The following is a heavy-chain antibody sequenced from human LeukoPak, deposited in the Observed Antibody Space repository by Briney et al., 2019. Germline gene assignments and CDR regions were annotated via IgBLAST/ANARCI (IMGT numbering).Heavy chain of an antibody. Sequence: GASVKVSCKASGYTFSSYGISWVRQAPGQGLEWMGWISAYNGNTNYAQKLQGRVTMTTDTSTSTAYMELRSLRSDDTAVYYCAIDSSGWLSGMDVWGQGTTVTVSS. V-gene: IGHV1-18*01. CDR2: ISAYNGNT. CDR3: AIDSSGWLSGMDV. D-gene: IGHD6-19*01. J-gene: IGHJ6*02. CDR1: GYTFSSYG.